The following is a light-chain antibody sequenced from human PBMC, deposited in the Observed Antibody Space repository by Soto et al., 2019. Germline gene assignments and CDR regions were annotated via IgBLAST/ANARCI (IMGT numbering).Light chain of an antibody. CDR1: QSVGRS. CDR3: QQYDDWPLT. J-gene: IGKJ3*01. Sequence: VMTQSPATLSMSPGEGATLSCWASQSVGRSLAWYQQKPGQAPRLLMFDSSTRATGIPAKFSGSGSGTEFTLTISSLQSEDFAIYYCQQYDDWPLTFGPGTKLDI. CDR2: DSS. V-gene: IGKV3-15*01.